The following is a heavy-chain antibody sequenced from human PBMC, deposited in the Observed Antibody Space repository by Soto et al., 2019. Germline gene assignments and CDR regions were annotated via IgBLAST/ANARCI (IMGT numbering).Heavy chain of an antibody. D-gene: IGHD2-2*01. CDR1: WTSVSNNSAA. CDR2: TYYRSKWYN. V-gene: IGHV6-1*01. J-gene: IGHJ6*02. CDR3: ARDNKGYLYNGTDV. Sequence: SQTLSLTCAFSWTSVSNNSAAWSWIRQSPSRGLEWLGRTYYRSKWYNDYAEPMKSQIIIHPDTSKNQSTLQRNSLTPADTAVYFCARDNKGYLYNGTDVWGQGTTVTVSS.